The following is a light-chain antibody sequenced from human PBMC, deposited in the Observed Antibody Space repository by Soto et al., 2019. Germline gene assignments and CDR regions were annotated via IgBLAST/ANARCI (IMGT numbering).Light chain of an antibody. V-gene: IGLV2-8*01. CDR2: DVS. J-gene: IGLJ2*01. CDR3: SSYAGSNKKV. Sequence: QSALTQPPSASGSPGQSVAISCTGTSSDVGGYNYVSWYQQHPGKAPKLMIYDVSKRPSGVPDRFSGSKSGNTASLTVSGLQAEDEADYYCSSYAGSNKKVFGGGTKLTVL. CDR1: SSDVGGYNY.